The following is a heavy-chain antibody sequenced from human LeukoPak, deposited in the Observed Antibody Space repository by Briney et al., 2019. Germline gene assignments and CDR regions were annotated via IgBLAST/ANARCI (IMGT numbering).Heavy chain of an antibody. V-gene: IGHV4-34*01. J-gene: IGHJ3*02. CDR1: SGSLSCYY. CDR3: ATRRYPYGGYDFAFDI. Sequence: SETLSLTCAVYSGSLSCYYWRWIRQPTGKGLECIGDINDSGSTNFNPFLKSRVPISEDTSQNQFFLKQSPVTAADTAVYYCATRRYPYGGYDFAFDIWGQGTLVTVSS. CDR2: INDSGST. D-gene: IGHD5-12*01.